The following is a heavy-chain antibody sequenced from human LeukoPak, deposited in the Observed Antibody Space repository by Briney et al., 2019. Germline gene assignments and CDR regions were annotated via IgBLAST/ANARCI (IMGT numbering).Heavy chain of an antibody. CDR2: ISSSSSTI. J-gene: IGHJ5*02. CDR1: GFTFSSYS. V-gene: IGHV3-48*02. Sequence: GGSLRLSCAASGFTFSSYSMNWVRQAPGQGLEWVSYISSSSSTIYYADSVKGRFTISRDNAKNSLYLQMNSLRDEDTAVYYCARDGQQYYYDSTPAWGQGTLVTVSS. CDR3: ARDGQQYYYDSTPA. D-gene: IGHD3-22*01.